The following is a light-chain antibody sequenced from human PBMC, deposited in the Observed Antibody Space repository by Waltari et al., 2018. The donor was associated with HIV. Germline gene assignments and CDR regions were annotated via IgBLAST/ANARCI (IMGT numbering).Light chain of an antibody. J-gene: IGLJ2*01. CDR1: TSDVGAYTY. CDR2: EVN. V-gene: IGLV2-8*01. CDR3: SSYAGSAVV. Sequence: QSALTQPPSASGSRGQSVTISCTGTTSDVGAYTYVSWYQQYPGMAPKLIIYEVNKRPSGVPERFSGSKSGNTASLTVSGLQAEDEADFYCSSYAGSAVVFGGGTKLTVL.